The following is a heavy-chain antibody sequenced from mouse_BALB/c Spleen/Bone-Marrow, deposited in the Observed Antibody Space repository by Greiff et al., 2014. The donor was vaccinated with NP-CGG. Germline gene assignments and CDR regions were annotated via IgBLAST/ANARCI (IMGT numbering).Heavy chain of an antibody. CDR3: ARPGGNYVLYAMDY. D-gene: IGHD2-1*01. CDR1: GYTFNSYV. V-gene: IGHV1-14*01. J-gene: IGHJ4*01. Sequence: EVQLQQSGPELVKPGASVKMSCKAPGYTFNSYVMHWVKQKPGQGLEWIGYINPYNDGTKYNEKFKGKATLTSDKSSSTAYMELSGLTSEDSAVYYCARPGGNYVLYAMDYWGQGTSVTVSS. CDR2: INPYNDGT.